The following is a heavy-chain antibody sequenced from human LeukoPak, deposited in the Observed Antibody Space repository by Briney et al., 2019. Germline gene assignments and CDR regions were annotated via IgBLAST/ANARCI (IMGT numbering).Heavy chain of an antibody. Sequence: PSQTLSLTCAVSGGSISSGGYSWSWIRQPPGKGLEWIGYIYHSGSTYYNPSLKSRVTISVDRSKNQFSLKLSSVTAADTAVYYCARLYCSGGSCYRRGAFDIWGRGTMVTVSS. CDR1: GGSISSGGYS. V-gene: IGHV4-30-2*01. D-gene: IGHD2-15*01. CDR3: ARLYCSGGSCYRRGAFDI. J-gene: IGHJ3*02. CDR2: IYHSGST.